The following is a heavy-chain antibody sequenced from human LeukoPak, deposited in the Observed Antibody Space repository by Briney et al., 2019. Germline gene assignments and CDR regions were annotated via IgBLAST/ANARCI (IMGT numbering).Heavy chain of an antibody. V-gene: IGHV3-21*01. CDR3: ARDAGAYFGSLGF. D-gene: IGHD3-10*01. Sequence: GGSLRLSCITSEFTFSTYSMNWVRQAPGKGLEWVSSISSSSSYINYADSVKGRFTISRDSAKNSLYLQMNSLTAEDTAVYYCARDAGAYFGSLGFWGQGTLVTVSS. CDR2: ISSSSSYI. CDR1: EFTFSTYS. J-gene: IGHJ4*02.